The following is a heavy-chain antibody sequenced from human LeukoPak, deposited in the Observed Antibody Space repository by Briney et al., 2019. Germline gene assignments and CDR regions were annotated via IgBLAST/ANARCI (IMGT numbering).Heavy chain of an antibody. CDR3: TRVSVVRGVRSFDP. CDR2: IRSKAYGGTT. V-gene: IGHV3-49*04. CDR1: GFTFGDYA. J-gene: IGHJ5*02. Sequence: QSGGSLRLSCTASGFTFGDYAMSWVRQAPGKGLEWVGFIRSKAYGGTTEYAASVKGRFTISRDDSKSIAYLQMNSLKTEDTAVYYCTRVSVVRGVRSFDPWGQGTLVTVSS. D-gene: IGHD3-10*01.